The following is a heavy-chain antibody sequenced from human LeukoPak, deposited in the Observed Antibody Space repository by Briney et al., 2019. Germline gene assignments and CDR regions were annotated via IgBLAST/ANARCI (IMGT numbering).Heavy chain of an antibody. CDR3: ARIRVDAFDI. CDR2: ISSSSSYI. J-gene: IGHJ3*02. CDR1: GFTFSSYS. V-gene: IGHV3-21*01. D-gene: IGHD6-13*01. Sequence: GGSLRLSCAASGFTFSSYSMNWVRRAPGKGLEWVSSISSSSSYIYYADSVKGRFTISRDNAKNSLYLQVNSLRAEDTAVYYCARIRVDAFDIWGQGTMVTVSS.